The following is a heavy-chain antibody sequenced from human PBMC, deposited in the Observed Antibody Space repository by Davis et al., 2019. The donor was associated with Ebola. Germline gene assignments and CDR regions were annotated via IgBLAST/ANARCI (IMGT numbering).Heavy chain of an antibody. CDR3: ARGGRWYDILTEASLMDV. J-gene: IGHJ6*03. CDR2: ITWDGGHK. CDR1: GFTFDVYT. D-gene: IGHD3-9*01. Sequence: GESLKISCAASGFTFDVYTMQWVRQVPGKGLEWVSLITWDGGHKHYADSVRGRFTISRDNNKNSLYLQMNSLRDEDTAVYYCARGGRWYDILTEASLMDVWGTGTTVTVSS. V-gene: IGHV3-43*01.